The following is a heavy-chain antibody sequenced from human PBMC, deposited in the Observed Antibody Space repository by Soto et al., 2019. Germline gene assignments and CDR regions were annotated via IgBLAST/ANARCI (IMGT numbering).Heavy chain of an antibody. CDR1: GFTFSSNG. D-gene: IGHD2-8*01. Sequence: GSLRLSCATSGFTFSSNGMSWVRQAPGKGLDWVSGISGSGRNTYYADSVKGRFTMSRDNSKNTLFLQMNSLRAEDTAVYYCAKNGLSNSPSAIDSWGQGTLVTVSS. CDR2: ISGSGRNT. J-gene: IGHJ4*02. V-gene: IGHV3-23*01. CDR3: AKNGLSNSPSAIDS.